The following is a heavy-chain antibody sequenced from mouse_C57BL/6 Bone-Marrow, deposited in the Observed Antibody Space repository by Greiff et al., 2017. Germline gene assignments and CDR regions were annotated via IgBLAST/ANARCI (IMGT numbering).Heavy chain of an antibody. CDR3: ARHVTGTYFDV. Sequence: EVQLMESGGDLVKPGGSLKLSCAASGFTFSSYGMSWVRQTPDKRLEWVATISSGGSYTYYPDSVKGRFTISRDNAKNTLYLQMSSLKSEDTAMYYCARHVTGTYFDVWGTGTTVTVSS. CDR2: ISSGGSYT. J-gene: IGHJ1*03. V-gene: IGHV5-6*01. CDR1: GFTFSSYG. D-gene: IGHD4-1*01.